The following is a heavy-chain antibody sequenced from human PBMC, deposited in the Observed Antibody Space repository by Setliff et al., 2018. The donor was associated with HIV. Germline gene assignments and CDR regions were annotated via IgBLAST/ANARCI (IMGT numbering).Heavy chain of an antibody. D-gene: IGHD4-4*01. J-gene: IGHJ5*02. CDR3: ARVTTTVTINWFDP. Sequence: PSETLSLTCTVSGGSINSGNNYWSWIRQHPGKGLEWIGFIYYSGTTYYNPSLKSRVTISVDTSKNQFSLKLSSVTAADTAVYYCARVTTTVTINWFDPWGQGTLVTVSS. CDR1: GGSINSGNNY. CDR2: IYYSGTT. V-gene: IGHV4-31*03.